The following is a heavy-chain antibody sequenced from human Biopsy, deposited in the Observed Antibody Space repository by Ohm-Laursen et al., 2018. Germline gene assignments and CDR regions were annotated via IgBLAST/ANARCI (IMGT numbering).Heavy chain of an antibody. CDR1: GDSVSSNVHY. Sequence: SETLSLTCTVSGDSVSSNVHYWAWIRQPPGKGLECIGTVFHSGITFYNPSLKSRVTISIDTSKNQFSLNLSSVTAADTAVYYCARHPTGFWFDPWGQGTLVTVSS. V-gene: IGHV4-39*01. CDR3: ARHPTGFWFDP. CDR2: VFHSGIT. J-gene: IGHJ5*02.